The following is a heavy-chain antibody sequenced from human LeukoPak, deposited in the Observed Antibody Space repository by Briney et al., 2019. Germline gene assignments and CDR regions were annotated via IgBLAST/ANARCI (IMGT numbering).Heavy chain of an antibody. J-gene: IGHJ4*02. D-gene: IGHD5-12*01. CDR3: ARRTSGTYIVATY. CDR2: ISSSGNTI. Sequence: GGSLRLSCAASGFTFTDYYMSWIRQAPGKGLEWVSYISSSGNTIYYADSVKGRFTISRDNAKSSLYLQMNSLRAEDTVVYYCARRTSGTYIVATYWGQGTLVTVSS. V-gene: IGHV3-11*04. CDR1: GFTFTDYY.